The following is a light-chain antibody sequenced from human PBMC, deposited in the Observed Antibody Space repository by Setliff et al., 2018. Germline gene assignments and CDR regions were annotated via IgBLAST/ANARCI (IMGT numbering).Light chain of an antibody. V-gene: IGLV2-14*01. Sequence: QSVLPQPASVSGSPGQSITISCTGTSSDVGGYNYVSWYQQHPGKAPKLMIYDVSKRPSGVSNRFSGSKSGNTASLTISGLQAEDEADYYCSSYTSSSTEVFGTGTKVTVL. CDR3: SSYTSSSTEV. J-gene: IGLJ1*01. CDR2: DVS. CDR1: SSDVGGYNY.